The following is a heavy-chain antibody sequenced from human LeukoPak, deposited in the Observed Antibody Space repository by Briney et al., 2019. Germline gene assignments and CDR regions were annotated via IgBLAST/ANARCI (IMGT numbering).Heavy chain of an antibody. CDR3: TTRPAETMGATGVDY. CDR1: GFTVSSNY. Sequence: PGGSLRLSCAASGFTVSSNYMSWVRQAPGKGLEWVGRIKSKTDGGTTDYAAPVKGRFTISRDDSKNTLYLQMNSLKTEDTAVYYCTTRPAETMGATGVDYWGQGTLVTVSS. V-gene: IGHV3-15*01. J-gene: IGHJ4*02. D-gene: IGHD1-26*01. CDR2: IKSKTDGGTT.